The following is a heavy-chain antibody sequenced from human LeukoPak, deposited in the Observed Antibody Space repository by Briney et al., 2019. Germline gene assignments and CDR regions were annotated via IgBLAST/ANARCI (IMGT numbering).Heavy chain of an antibody. CDR3: AKVRGGGGSSWYLIDAFDI. Sequence: PGGSLRLSCAASGFTFSSYAMSWVRQAPGKGLEWVSAISGSGGSTYYADSVKGRFTISRDNSKSTLYLQMNSLRAEDTAVYYCAKVRGGGGSSWYLIDAFDIWGQGTMVTVSS. CDR2: ISGSGGST. J-gene: IGHJ3*02. D-gene: IGHD6-13*01. V-gene: IGHV3-23*01. CDR1: GFTFSSYA.